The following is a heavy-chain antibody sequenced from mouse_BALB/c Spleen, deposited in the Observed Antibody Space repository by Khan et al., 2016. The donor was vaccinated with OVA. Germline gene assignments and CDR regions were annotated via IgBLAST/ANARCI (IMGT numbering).Heavy chain of an antibody. CDR2: INPTSGYT. CDR1: GYTFTSYW. J-gene: IGHJ2*01. V-gene: IGHV1-7*01. CDR3: ARDRIDY. Sequence: QVRLQQSGAELAKPGASVKMSCKASGYTFTSYWMHWIKQRPGQGLEWIGYINPTSGYTDYNQKFKDKATLTADKSSSTAYMQLSGLTSDDSAVYYCARDRIDYWGQGTALTVSS.